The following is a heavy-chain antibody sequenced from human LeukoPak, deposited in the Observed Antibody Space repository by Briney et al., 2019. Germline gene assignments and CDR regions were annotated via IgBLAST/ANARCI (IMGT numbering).Heavy chain of an antibody. V-gene: IGHV4-4*07. D-gene: IGHD2-15*01. CDR2: IYTSGST. CDR3: ARGRYCSGGSCYSRYYYYMDV. Sequence: SETLSLTCTVSGGSISSYYWSWIRQPAGKGVEGIGRIYTSGSTNYNPSLKSRVTMSVDTSKNQCSLKLRSVNAAETAVYYCARGRYCSGGSCYSRYYYYMDVWGQGTTVTVSS. CDR1: GGSISSYY. J-gene: IGHJ6*03.